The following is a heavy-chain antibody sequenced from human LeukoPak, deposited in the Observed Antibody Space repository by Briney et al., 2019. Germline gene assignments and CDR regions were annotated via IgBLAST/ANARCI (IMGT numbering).Heavy chain of an antibody. CDR2: IYYTGGT. D-gene: IGHD6-19*01. J-gene: IGHJ4*02. CDR1: GGSIGSDY. CDR3: AKYGNSGWVIDN. V-gene: IGHV4-59*08. Sequence: SETLSLTCTVSGGSIGSDYWTWIRQPPGKGLEYIGYIYYTGGTNYNPSPKSRVTISVDTSKNQFSLKLSSVTAADTAVYFCAKYGNSGWVIDNWGQGTLVTVSS.